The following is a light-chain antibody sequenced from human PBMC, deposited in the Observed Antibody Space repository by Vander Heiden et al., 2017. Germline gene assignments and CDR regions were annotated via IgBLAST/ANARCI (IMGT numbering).Light chain of an antibody. CDR1: SSDVGSYNR. J-gene: IGLJ2*01. V-gene: IGLV2-18*02. Sequence: QSAPTQPPSVSGSPGQSVTISCTGTSSDVGSYNRVSWYQQPPGTAPKLMIYEVTKRPAGVPDRFSGSKSGNTASLTISGLQAEDEADYYCSSYTSSTTPVAFGGGTKLTVL. CDR2: EVT. CDR3: SSYTSSTTPVA.